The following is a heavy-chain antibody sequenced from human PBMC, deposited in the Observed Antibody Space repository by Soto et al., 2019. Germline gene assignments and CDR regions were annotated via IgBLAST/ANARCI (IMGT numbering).Heavy chain of an antibody. CDR2: ISAYNGNT. CDR1: GYTFTSYS. J-gene: IGHJ3*02. Sequence: ASVKVSRTASGYTFTSYSISRERQAPGQGPAWMGWISAYNGNTNYAQKLQGRVTMTTATSTSTDDMELRSLRSDDTAVYYCARDTSHFQGTAVAGAAFAIWRHGKRVTV. V-gene: IGHV1-18*01. CDR3: ARDTSHFQGTAVAGAAFAI. D-gene: IGHD6-19*01.